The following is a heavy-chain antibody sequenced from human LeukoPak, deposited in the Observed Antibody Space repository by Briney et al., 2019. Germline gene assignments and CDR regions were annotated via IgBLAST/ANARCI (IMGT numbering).Heavy chain of an antibody. Sequence: GGSLRLSCAASGFTFDDYAMHWVRQAPGKGLEWVSGISWNSGSIGYADSVKGRFTISRHNSKNTLYLQMNSLRAEDTAVYYCARDEYCSSTSCNEVWGQGTLVTVSS. CDR3: ARDEYCSSTSCNEV. CDR2: ISWNSGSI. D-gene: IGHD2-2*01. V-gene: IGHV3-9*01. J-gene: IGHJ4*02. CDR1: GFTFDDYA.